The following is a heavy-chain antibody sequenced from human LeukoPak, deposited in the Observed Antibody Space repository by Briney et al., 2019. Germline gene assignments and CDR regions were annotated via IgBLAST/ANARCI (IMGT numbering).Heavy chain of an antibody. V-gene: IGHV3-21*01. CDR1: GFTFSSYS. J-gene: IGHJ4*02. CDR2: ISSSSSYI. Sequence: GGSLRLSCAASGFTFSSYSMNWVRQAPGKGLEWVSSISSSSSYIYYADSVKGRFTISRDNAKNSLYLQMNSLRAEDTAVYYCARSPKWLRFSLEYYFDYWGQGTLVTVSS. D-gene: IGHD5-12*01. CDR3: ARSPKWLRFSLEYYFDY.